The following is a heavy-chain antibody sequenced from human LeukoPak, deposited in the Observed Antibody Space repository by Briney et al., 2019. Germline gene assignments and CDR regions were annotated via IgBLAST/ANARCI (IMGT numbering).Heavy chain of an antibody. CDR3: ARHRDNYDDRIDY. CDR2: IYYSGST. V-gene: IGHV4-39*01. J-gene: IGHJ4*02. CDR1: GGSISSGSYY. Sequence: PSDTLSLTCTVSGGSISSGSYYWGWIRQPPGKGLEWIGSIYYSGSTFYNPSLKSRVTISVEASKNQFSLKLSSVTAADTAVYYCARHRDNYDDRIDYWGQGTLVTVSS. D-gene: IGHD3-22*01.